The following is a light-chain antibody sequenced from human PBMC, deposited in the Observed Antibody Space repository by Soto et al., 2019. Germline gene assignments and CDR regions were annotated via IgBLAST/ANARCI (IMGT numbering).Light chain of an antibody. CDR3: QQRSNWPST. CDR1: QTVGSY. Sequence: EIVLTQSPVTLSLSPGERATLSCRASQTVGSYLAWYQQKPGQAPRLLLYDASNRAAGIPARFSGSGSGTDFTLTINSLEPEDFAVYYCQQRSNWPSTFGGGTKVEIK. CDR2: DAS. V-gene: IGKV3-11*01. J-gene: IGKJ4*01.